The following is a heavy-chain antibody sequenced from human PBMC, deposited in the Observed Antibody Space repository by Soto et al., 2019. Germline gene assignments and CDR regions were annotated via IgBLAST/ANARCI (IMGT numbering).Heavy chain of an antibody. CDR2: IIPIFGTA. CDR1: GGTFSSYA. J-gene: IGHJ4*02. V-gene: IGHV1-69*13. CDR3: AKQSGSGSYYNVGSGGHFDY. Sequence: SVKVSCKASGGTFSSYAISWVRQAPGQGLEWMGGIIPIFGTANYAQKFQGRVTITADESTSTAYMELSSLRAEDTAVYYCAKQSGSGSYYNVGSGGHFDYWGQGTLVTVSS. D-gene: IGHD3-10*01.